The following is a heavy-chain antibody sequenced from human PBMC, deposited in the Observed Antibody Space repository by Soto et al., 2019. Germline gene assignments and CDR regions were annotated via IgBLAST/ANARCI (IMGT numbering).Heavy chain of an antibody. D-gene: IGHD1-1*01. CDR1: GGSINSHY. Sequence: QVHLQESGPGLVKPSETLSLTCVVSGGSINSHYWSWIRQPPGKGLEWIGYIHYTGSTKYNPSLHSRVTIYLDSSKSLFSLGLSSVTPAETAVYYCWRTWRGGDWGEGTLVTISS. V-gene: IGHV4-59*11. J-gene: IGHJ4*02. CDR2: IHYTGST. CDR3: WRTWRGGD.